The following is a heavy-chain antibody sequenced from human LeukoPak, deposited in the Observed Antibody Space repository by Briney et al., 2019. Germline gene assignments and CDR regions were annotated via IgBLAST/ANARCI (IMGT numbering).Heavy chain of an antibody. J-gene: IGHJ4*02. CDR2: IYHSGST. Sequence: SETLSLTCTVSGYSISSGYYWGWIRQPPGKGLEWIGSIYHSGSTYYNPSLKSRVTISVDTSKNQFSLKLSSVTAADTAVYYCARDGPSGIESEYWGQGTLVTVSS. V-gene: IGHV4-38-2*02. CDR3: ARDGPSGIESEY. D-gene: IGHD1-26*01. CDR1: GYSISSGYY.